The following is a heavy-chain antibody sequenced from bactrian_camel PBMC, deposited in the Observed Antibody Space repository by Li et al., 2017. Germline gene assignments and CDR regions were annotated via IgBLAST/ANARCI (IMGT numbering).Heavy chain of an antibody. V-gene: IGHV3S1*01. CDR2: IKSGGDYT. CDR3: ASEGSIWSQCLKLPWSDYRN. CDR1: GSTYSSYC. J-gene: IGHJ4*01. D-gene: IGHD2*01. Sequence: QLVESGGGSVQAGESLRLSCAASGSTYSSYCMEWKRQAPGKGLEWVSTIKSGGDYTDYADSVKGRFTISGDNAKNTLYLQMNSLTPEDTAMYYCASEGSIWSQCLKLPWSDYRNRGQGTQVTVS.